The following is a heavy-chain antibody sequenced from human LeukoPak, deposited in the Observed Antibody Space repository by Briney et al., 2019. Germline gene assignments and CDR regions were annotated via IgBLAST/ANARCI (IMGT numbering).Heavy chain of an antibody. J-gene: IGHJ3*02. D-gene: IGHD3-10*01. CDR3: ARVDIMVRGVIPDRAFDI. CDR2: INTNTGNP. CDR1: GYTFSTYA. V-gene: IGHV7-4-1*02. Sequence: ASVKVSCKASGYTFSTYAMNWVRQAPGQGLEWMGCINTNTGNPTYAQDFTGRFVFSLDTSVSTAYLQISSLKAEDTAIYYCARVDIMVRGVIPDRAFDIWGQGTMVTVSS.